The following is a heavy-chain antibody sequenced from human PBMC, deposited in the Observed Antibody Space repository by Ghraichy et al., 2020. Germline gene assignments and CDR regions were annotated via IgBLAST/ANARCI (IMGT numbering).Heavy chain of an antibody. J-gene: IGHJ4*02. V-gene: IGHV3-23*01. CDR2: ISGSGGST. D-gene: IGHD3-9*01. CDR1: GFTFSSYA. Sequence: GESLNISCAASGFTFSSYAMSWVRQAPGKGLEWVSAISGSGGSTYYADSVKGRFTISRDNSKNTLYLQMNSLRAEDTAVYYCAKVVGRGKYYDILTGYYPYYFDYWGQGTLVTVSS. CDR3: AKVVGRGKYYDILTGYYPYYFDY.